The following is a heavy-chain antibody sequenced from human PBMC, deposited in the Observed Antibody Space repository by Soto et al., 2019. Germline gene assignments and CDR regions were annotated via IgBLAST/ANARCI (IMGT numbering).Heavy chain of an antibody. CDR3: ARGVDSWSGYLF. J-gene: IGHJ4*02. CDR2: IHHSGST. D-gene: IGHD3-3*01. CDR1: GGSLDGYY. V-gene: IGHV4-34*01. Sequence: SETLSLTCALYGGSLDGYYWSWVRQSPGKGLEWIGEIHHSGSTKYNPSLKGRVSLSVDTSTEQFSLRLTSVTAADRGVYYCARGVDSWSGYLFWGQGTPVTVSS.